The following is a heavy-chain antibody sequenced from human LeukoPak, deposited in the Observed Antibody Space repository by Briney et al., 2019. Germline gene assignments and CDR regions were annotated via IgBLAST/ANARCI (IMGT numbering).Heavy chain of an antibody. CDR2: INQDVSQI. CDR3: AKRGSGYDAFDI. Sequence: GGSLRLSCAASGFTFRSYWMSWVRQAPGKGLEWVATINQDVSQIKYVDSVKGRFTISRDNVKNSLYLQMNSLRAEDTAVYYCAKRGSGYDAFDIWGQGTMVTFSS. J-gene: IGHJ3*02. V-gene: IGHV3-7*01. D-gene: IGHD3-22*01. CDR1: GFTFRSYW.